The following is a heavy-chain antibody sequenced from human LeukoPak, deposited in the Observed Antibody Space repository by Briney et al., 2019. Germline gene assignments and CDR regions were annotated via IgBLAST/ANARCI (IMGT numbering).Heavy chain of an antibody. CDR1: GYTLIELS. V-gene: IGHV1-24*01. CDR3: ARARRHSSGWLRYYFDY. Sequence: ASVKVSCKVSGYTLIELSMHWVRQAPGEGLEWMGGFDPEDGKTVYAQKFQGRVTMTEDTSTDTAYMELSSLRSEDTAVYYCARARRHSSGWLRYYFDYWGQGTLVTVSS. J-gene: IGHJ4*02. D-gene: IGHD6-19*01. CDR2: FDPEDGKT.